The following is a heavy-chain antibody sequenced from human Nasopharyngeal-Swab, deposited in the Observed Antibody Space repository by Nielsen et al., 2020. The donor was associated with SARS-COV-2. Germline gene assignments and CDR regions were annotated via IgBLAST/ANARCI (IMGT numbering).Heavy chain of an antibody. CDR1: GFTFSSYE. J-gene: IGHJ4*02. CDR2: ISSSGSTI. D-gene: IGHD6-19*01. V-gene: IGHV3-48*03. Sequence: LSLTCAASGFTFSSYEMNWVRQAPGKGLEWVSYISSSGSTIYYADSVKGRFTISRDNARNSLYLQMNSLRDEDTAVYYCAREVAGMDHWGRGTLVTVSS. CDR3: AREVAGMDH.